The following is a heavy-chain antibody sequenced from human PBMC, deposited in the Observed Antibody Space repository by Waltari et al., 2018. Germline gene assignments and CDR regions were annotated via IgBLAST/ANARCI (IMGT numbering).Heavy chain of an antibody. CDR2: VSAYNGNT. V-gene: IGHV1-18*01. J-gene: IGHJ6*02. CDR3: ASYDFWSGWGYGMDV. D-gene: IGHD3-3*01. Sequence: QVQLVQSGAEVKKPGASVKVSCKASGYTFTSYGISWVRQAPGQGLEWMGGVSAYNGNTNYAQKLHGRFTISRDNSKNTLYLQMNSLRAEDTAVYYCASYDFWSGWGYGMDVWGQGTTVTVSS. CDR1: GYTFTSYG.